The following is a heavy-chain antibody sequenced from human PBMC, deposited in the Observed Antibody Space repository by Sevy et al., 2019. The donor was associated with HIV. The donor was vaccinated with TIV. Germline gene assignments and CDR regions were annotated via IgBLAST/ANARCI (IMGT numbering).Heavy chain of an antibody. CDR3: AREVHFYSSGFSAGMDV. Sequence: SETLSLTCSVSGVSISSHFWSWVRQPPGKGLEWIGYFYLSGSANYHPSLKSRVTISGDTSKNQFSLKLTSVTAADTAVYYCAREVHFYSSGFSAGMDVWGQRTTVTVSS. J-gene: IGHJ6*02. V-gene: IGHV4-59*11. CDR1: GVSISSHF. D-gene: IGHD3-10*01. CDR2: FYLSGSA.